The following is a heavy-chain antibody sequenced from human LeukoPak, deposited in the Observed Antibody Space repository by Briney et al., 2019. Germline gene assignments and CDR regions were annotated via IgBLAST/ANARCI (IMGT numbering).Heavy chain of an antibody. CDR1: GGTVSSYA. CDR2: TIPIFGTA. D-gene: IGHD1-26*01. Sequence: SVKVSCKASGGTVSSYAINWVRQAPGQGLEWMGGTIPIFGTANYAQKFQGRGAITTDESTSTAYMELSSLRSEDTAVYYCARVFARSGEIGGSYYYYWGQGTLVTVSS. V-gene: IGHV1-69*05. J-gene: IGHJ4*02. CDR3: ARVFARSGEIGGSYYYY.